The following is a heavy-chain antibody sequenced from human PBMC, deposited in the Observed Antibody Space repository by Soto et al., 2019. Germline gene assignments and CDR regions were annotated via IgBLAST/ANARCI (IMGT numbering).Heavy chain of an antibody. CDR3: ARSGGVCGGAACYPHWFDF. Sequence: GGSLRLSCGARGFTFRTYAMGWVRQAPGEGLGWVSTIFSGGAGTKYADSVKGRFTIFRDNSLNALYLQMNSLRAEDTAVYYCARSGGVCGGAACYPHWFDFWGHGTLVTVSS. CDR1: GFTFRTYA. J-gene: IGHJ5*01. CDR2: IFSGGAGT. D-gene: IGHD3-16*01. V-gene: IGHV3-23*01.